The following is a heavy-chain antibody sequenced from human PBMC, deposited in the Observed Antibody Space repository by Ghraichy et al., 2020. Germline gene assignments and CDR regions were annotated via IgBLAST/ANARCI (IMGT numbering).Heavy chain of an antibody. CDR2: ISNSGDT. J-gene: IGHJ5*01. V-gene: IGHV3-23*01. CDR3: AKDAFGSNSGWFDS. Sequence: GSLRLSCAGSEFTFSNYAMSWVRQAPGKGLEWVSSISNSGDTHYAGSVKGRFTISRDNSKNQLYLQMNSLRVEDTAIYYCAKDAFGSNSGWFDSWGPGSLVTVSS. CDR1: EFTFSNYA. D-gene: IGHD3-10*01.